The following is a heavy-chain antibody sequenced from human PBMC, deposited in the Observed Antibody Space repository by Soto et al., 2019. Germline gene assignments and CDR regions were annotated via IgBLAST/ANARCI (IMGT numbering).Heavy chain of an antibody. CDR3: AAAKEMLSGWGTDAFDI. CDR2: IKQDGSEK. CDR1: GFTFSSYW. J-gene: IGHJ3*02. V-gene: IGHV3-7*01. D-gene: IGHD6-19*01. Sequence: PGGSLRLSCAASGFTFSSYWMSWVRQAPGKGLEWVANIKQDGSEKYYVDSVKGRFTISRDNAKNSLYLQMNSLRAEDTAVYYCAAAKEMLSGWGTDAFDIWGQGTMVTVSS.